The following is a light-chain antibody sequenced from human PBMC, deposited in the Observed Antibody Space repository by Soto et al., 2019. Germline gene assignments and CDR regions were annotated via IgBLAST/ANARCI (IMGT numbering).Light chain of an antibody. CDR3: QHYARSVGT. V-gene: IGKV3-20*01. Sequence: EIVLTQSPGTLSLSPGERATVSCRASQSASSSYFAWYQQKSGQATRLLISATSNRATGIPDRFSGRGSGTNFTLTIKRLDPEDFAVYYCQHYARSVGTFGQGTRVEIK. CDR2: ATS. J-gene: IGKJ1*01. CDR1: QSASSSY.